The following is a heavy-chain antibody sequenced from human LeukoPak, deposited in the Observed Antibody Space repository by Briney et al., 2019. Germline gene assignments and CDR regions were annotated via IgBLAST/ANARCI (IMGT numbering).Heavy chain of an antibody. Sequence: SETLSLTCTVSGGSISSGGYYWSWIRQHPGKGLEWIGYIYYSGSTYYSPSLKSRVTISVDTSKNQFSLKLSSVTAADTAVYYCARVRRYGSWFDPWGQGTLVTVSS. J-gene: IGHJ5*02. V-gene: IGHV4-31*03. CDR3: ARVRRYGSWFDP. CDR2: IYYSGST. CDR1: GGSISSGGYY. D-gene: IGHD4-17*01.